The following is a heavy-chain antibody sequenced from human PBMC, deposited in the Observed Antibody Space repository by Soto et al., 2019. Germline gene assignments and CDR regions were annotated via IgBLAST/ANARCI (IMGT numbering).Heavy chain of an antibody. CDR1: GFTFSSYW. Sequence: GGSLRLSCAASGFTFSSYWMHWVRQAPGKGLVWVSRIHSDGSSTNYADSVKGRFTISRDNAKNTLYLQMNGLRGEDTAVYYCGRGNLGGFDIWGQGTMVTVSS. D-gene: IGHD1-1*01. CDR2: IHSDGSST. CDR3: GRGNLGGFDI. J-gene: IGHJ3*02. V-gene: IGHV3-74*01.